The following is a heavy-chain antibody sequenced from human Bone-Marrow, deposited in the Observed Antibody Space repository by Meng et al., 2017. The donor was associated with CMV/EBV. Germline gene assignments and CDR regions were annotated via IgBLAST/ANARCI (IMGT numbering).Heavy chain of an antibody. V-gene: IGHV3-7*01. CDR3: ARYGVVAATAY. J-gene: IGHJ4*02. CDR1: GFAFSSYW. D-gene: IGHD1-26*01. Sequence: GESLKISCVASGFAFSSYWMAWVRQAPGKGLEWVANIRPDGSEKYYVDSVKGRFTISRDNAKNSLYLQLNSLRVEDAAVYYCARYGVVAATAYWGQGTLVTVSS. CDR2: IRPDGSEK.